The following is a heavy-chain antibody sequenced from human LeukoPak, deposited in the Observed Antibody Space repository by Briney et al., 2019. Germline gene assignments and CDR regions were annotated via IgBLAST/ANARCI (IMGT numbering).Heavy chain of an antibody. CDR2: ISSSSSYI. CDR3: ARDIKADY. Sequence: PGGSLRLSCAASGFTVSSNYMSWVRQAPGKGLEWVSSISSSSSYIYYADSVKGRFTISRDNAKNSLYLQMNSLRAEDTAVYYCARDIKADYWGQGTLVTVSS. J-gene: IGHJ4*02. V-gene: IGHV3-21*01. CDR1: GFTVSSNY. D-gene: IGHD3-10*01.